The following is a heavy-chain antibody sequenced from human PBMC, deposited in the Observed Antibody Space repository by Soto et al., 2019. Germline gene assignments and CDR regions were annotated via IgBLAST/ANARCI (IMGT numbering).Heavy chain of an antibody. CDR2: INPSGGTT. J-gene: IGHJ4*02. CDR1: GYTFTTYY. V-gene: IGHV1-46*01. CDR3: ARGYFDS. Sequence: ASVKVSFKAAGYTFTTYYIDWVRQAPGQGLEWMGIINPSGGTTSYVHKFQGRVTMTRDTSTSTVYMELSSLRSEDTAVYYCARGYFDSWGQGTLVNVSS.